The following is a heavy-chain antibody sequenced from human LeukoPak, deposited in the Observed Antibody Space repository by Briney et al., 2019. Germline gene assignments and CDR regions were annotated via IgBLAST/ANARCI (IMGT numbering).Heavy chain of an antibody. J-gene: IGHJ3*02. CDR3: ATLNYAMNAFDI. CDR1: GGSISSYY. CDR2: IYYSGST. Sequence: SETLSLTCTVSGGSISSYYWSWIRQPPGKGLEWIGYIYYSGSTYYNPSLKSRVTISVDRSKNQFSLKLSSVTAADTAVYYCATLNYAMNAFDIWGQGTMVTVSS. V-gene: IGHV4-59*12. D-gene: IGHD2-2*01.